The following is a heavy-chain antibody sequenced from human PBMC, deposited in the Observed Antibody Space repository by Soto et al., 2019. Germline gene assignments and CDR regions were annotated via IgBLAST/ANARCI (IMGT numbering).Heavy chain of an antibody. CDR1: GYTFTGYF. D-gene: IGHD5-12*01. CDR2: FNPSTGVA. V-gene: IGHV1-2*02. CDR3: AREVDVNRCFDS. J-gene: IGHJ4*02. Sequence: ASVKVSCKASGYTFTGYFLHWVRQAPGQGLEWMGRFNPSTGVANFAETFQGRITMTSDSSTRTAYMELTSLTSDDTAVYYCAREVDVNRCFDSWGQGTLVTGS.